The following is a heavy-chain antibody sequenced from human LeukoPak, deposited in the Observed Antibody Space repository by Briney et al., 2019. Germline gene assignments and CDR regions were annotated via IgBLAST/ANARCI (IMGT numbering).Heavy chain of an antibody. Sequence: SETLSLTCTVSGDSISSGSYYWSWIRQPAGKGLEWIGRIYTSGSTNYNPSLKSRVTISVDTSKNQFSLKLSSVTAADTAVYYCARDLYYYDSSGYYGPHFDYWGQGTLVTVSS. D-gene: IGHD3-22*01. CDR1: GDSISSGSYY. CDR3: ARDLYYYDSSGYYGPHFDY. CDR2: IYTSGST. V-gene: IGHV4-61*02. J-gene: IGHJ4*02.